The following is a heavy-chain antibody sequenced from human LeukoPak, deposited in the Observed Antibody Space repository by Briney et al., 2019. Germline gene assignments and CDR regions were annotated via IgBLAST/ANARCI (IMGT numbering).Heavy chain of an antibody. CDR3: ATSITMVRGVITRFDY. CDR2: ISAYNGNT. J-gene: IGHJ4*02. CDR1: GYTFTSYG. V-gene: IGHV1-18*01. Sequence: ASVKVSCKASGYTFTSYGISWVRQAPGQGLEWMGWISAYNGNTNYAQKLQGRVTMTTDTSTSTAYMELRSLRSEDTAVYYCATSITMVRGVITRFDYWGQGTLVTVSS. D-gene: IGHD3-10*01.